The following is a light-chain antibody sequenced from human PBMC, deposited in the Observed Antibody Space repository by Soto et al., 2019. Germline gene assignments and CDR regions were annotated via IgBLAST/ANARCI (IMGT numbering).Light chain of an antibody. J-gene: IGLJ2*01. CDR3: QSYDSSLSVV. V-gene: IGLV1-40*01. CDR1: SSNIGAGYD. CDR2: GNS. Sequence: QSVLTQPPSVSGAPGQRVTISCTGSSSNIGAGYDVHWYQQLPGTAPKLLIYGNSNRPSGVPDRFSGSKSGTSASLAITGLQAEDEADYYCQSYDSSLSVVFGGATKVTVL.